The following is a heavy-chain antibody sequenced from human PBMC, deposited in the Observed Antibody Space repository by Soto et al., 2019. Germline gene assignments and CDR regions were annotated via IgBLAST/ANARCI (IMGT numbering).Heavy chain of an antibody. Sequence: QVQLQQWGAGLLKPSETLSLTCAVYGGSFSPYXXXWIRQPPGKGLEWIGEINHSGSTNYTPSLRRRPTLPVDTSKTQVPLKLTPVTAADTAVYYCARLASGWQYYYFDFWGRGTPVTVSS. D-gene: IGHD6-19*01. CDR2: INHSGST. J-gene: IGHJ2*01. CDR3: ARLASGWQYYYFDF. V-gene: IGHV4-34*01. CDR1: GGSFSPYX.